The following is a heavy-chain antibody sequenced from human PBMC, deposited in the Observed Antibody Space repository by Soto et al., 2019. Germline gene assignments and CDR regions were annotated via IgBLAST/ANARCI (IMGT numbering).Heavy chain of an antibody. Sequence: GGSLRLSCAASGFTFSSYAMTWVRRAPGKGLEWVSGISGSGGSTYHADSVKGRFTISRDNSKNTVYLQMNSLRAEDTAVYYCAKDIWKRSWPYYFDYWGQGTLVTVSS. CDR1: GFTFSSYA. CDR3: AKDIWKRSWPYYFDY. V-gene: IGHV3-23*01. CDR2: ISGSGGST. D-gene: IGHD6-13*01. J-gene: IGHJ4*02.